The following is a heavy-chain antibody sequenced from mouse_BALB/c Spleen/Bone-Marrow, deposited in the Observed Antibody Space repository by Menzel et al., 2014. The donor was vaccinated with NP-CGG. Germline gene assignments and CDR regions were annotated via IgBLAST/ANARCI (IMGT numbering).Heavy chain of an antibody. D-gene: IGHD1-1*01. J-gene: IGHJ2*01. V-gene: IGHV5-6-3*01. CDR3: ARDYYGSSDY. Sequence: EVHLVESGGGLVQPGGSLKLSCAASGSTFSSYGMSWVRQTPDKRLELVATINSNGGSTYYPDSVKGRFTISRDNAKNTLYLQMSSLKSEDTAMYYCARDYYGSSDYWGQGTTLTVSS. CDR2: INSNGGST. CDR1: GSTFSSYG.